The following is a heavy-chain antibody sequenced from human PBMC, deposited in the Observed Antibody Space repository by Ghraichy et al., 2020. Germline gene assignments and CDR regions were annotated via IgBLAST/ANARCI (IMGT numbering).Heavy chain of an antibody. D-gene: IGHD2-2*01. CDR2: ISYDGSNK. CDR1: GFTFSSYA. J-gene: IGHJ6*03. CDR3: ARDGIVLVPAAINYYMDV. V-gene: IGHV3-30*04. Sequence: GESLNISCAASGFTFSSYALHWVRQAPGKGLEWVAVISYDGSNKYYADSVKGRFTISRDNSKNTLYVQMNSLRPEDTAVYYCARDGIVLVPAAINYYMDVWGKGTTVTVSS.